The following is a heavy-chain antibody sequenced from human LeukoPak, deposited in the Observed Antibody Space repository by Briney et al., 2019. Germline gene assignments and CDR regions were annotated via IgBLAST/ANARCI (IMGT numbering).Heavy chain of an antibody. V-gene: IGHV1-2*02. CDR3: ARGPVTMVRGVLYYYYMDV. CDR1: GYTFTGYY. D-gene: IGHD3-10*01. CDR2: INPNSGGT. J-gene: IGHJ6*03. Sequence: ASVKVSCKASGYTFTGYYMHWVRQAPGQGLEWMGWINPNSGGTNYAQKFQGRVTMTRDTSTSTVYMELSSLRSEDTAVYYCARGPVTMVRGVLYYYYMDVWGKGTTVTISS.